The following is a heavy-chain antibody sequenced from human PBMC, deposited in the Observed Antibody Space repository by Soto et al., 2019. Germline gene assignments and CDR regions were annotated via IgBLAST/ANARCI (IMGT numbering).Heavy chain of an antibody. Sequence: SETLSLTCTVSGDSINYSYWTWIRQPPGKGLEWIGYISYTGSANYNASLKSRLTISVDTSKNQFSLKPSSVTAADTALYYCARVNYGDYYYGMDVWGQGTTVTVSS. CDR3: ARVNYGDYYYGMDV. CDR1: GDSINYSY. J-gene: IGHJ6*02. V-gene: IGHV4-59*01. CDR2: ISYTGSA. D-gene: IGHD4-17*01.